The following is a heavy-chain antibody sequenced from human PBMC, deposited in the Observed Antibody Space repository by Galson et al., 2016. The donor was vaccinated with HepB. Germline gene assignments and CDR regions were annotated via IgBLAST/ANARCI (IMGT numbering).Heavy chain of an antibody. CDR3: AKEIPVAGSPPFDY. CDR2: LSGNSDDS. CDR1: GFTFASYT. D-gene: IGHD6-19*01. J-gene: IGHJ4*02. Sequence: SLRLSCAASGFTFASYTMSWIRQAPGKGLEWVSALSGNSDDSYYADSIMGRFTISRDNSKNKLYLQMNSLRAEDTAIYYCAKEIPVAGSPPFDYWGQGTLVTFSS. V-gene: IGHV3-23*01.